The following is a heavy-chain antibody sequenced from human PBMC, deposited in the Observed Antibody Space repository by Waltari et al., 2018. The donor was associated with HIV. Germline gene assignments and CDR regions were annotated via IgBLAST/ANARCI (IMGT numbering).Heavy chain of an antibody. J-gene: IGHJ4*02. D-gene: IGHD2-15*01. V-gene: IGHV4-34*01. CDR1: GGSFSGYY. CDR3: SREGYGGNPANDFDF. CDR2: VNHSGNI. Sequence: QVQLQQSGAGLLKPSETLSLTCTVSGGSFSGYYWSWIRQPPGQGLEWMGEVNHSGNINYNPSLKSRLIISVDTSKSQFSLRLKSVTAADTAVYYCSREGYGGNPANDFDFWGQGTLVSVSS.